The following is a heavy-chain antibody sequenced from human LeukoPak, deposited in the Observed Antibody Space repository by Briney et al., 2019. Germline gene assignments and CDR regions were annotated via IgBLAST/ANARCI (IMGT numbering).Heavy chain of an antibody. J-gene: IGHJ6*02. Sequence: SETVSLTCTVSGGSISSYYWSWIRQPPGKGLEWIGYIYYSGSTNYNPSLKSRVTISVDTSKNQFSLKLSSVTAADTAVYYCARPSPGDYYGMDVWGQGTTVTVSS. CDR3: ARPSPGDYYGMDV. CDR1: GGSISSYY. D-gene: IGHD1-14*01. V-gene: IGHV4-59*08. CDR2: IYYSGST.